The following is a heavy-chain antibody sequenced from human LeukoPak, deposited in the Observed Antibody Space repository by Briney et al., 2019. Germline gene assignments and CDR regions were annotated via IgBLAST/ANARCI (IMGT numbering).Heavy chain of an antibody. D-gene: IGHD2-15*01. CDR1: GGTFSSYA. Sequence: GASVTVSCKASGGTFSSYAISWVRQAPGQGLEWMGRIIPIFGIANYAQKFLGRVTITADKSTSTAYMELSSLRSEDTAVYYCATGYCSGGSCYSSDNYYYGMDVWGQGTTVTVSS. CDR3: ATGYCSGGSCYSSDNYYYGMDV. CDR2: IIPIFGIA. J-gene: IGHJ6*02. V-gene: IGHV1-69*04.